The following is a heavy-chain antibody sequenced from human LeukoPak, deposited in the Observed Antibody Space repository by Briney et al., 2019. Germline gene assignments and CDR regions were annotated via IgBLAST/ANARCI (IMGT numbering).Heavy chain of an antibody. CDR3: ATYRPVWGIDY. J-gene: IGHJ4*02. D-gene: IGHD3-16*01. Sequence: RPSETLSLTCTVSGDSVSSGTYYWARIRQPPGKGLEWIGSIYYSGSTYYNPSLKSRVTISVDTSKNQFSLRLSSVTAADTAVYYCATYRPVWGIDYWGQGTLVTVSS. CDR2: IYYSGST. CDR1: GDSVSSGTYY. V-gene: IGHV4-39*01.